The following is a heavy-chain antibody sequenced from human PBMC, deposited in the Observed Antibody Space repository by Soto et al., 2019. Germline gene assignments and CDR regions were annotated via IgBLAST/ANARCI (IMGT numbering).Heavy chain of an antibody. J-gene: IGHJ4*02. CDR3: ARQIGRGSWSLDH. CDR2: IYYTGST. V-gene: IGHV4-39*01. D-gene: IGHD6-13*01. CDR1: GGSISSSDYW. Sequence: QLQLQESGPGLVKPAETLSLTCTVSGGSISSSDYWWGWIRQPPGKGLEWIGSIYYTGSTYYNPSLNSRVIISVDTSMNQFTLRLSSVTAADTAVYYCARQIGRGSWSLDHWGQGTLVTVSS.